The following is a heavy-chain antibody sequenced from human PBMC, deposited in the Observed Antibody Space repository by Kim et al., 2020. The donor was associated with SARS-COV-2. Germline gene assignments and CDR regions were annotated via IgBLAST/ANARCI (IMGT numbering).Heavy chain of an antibody. V-gene: IGHV3-53*01. D-gene: IGHD3-10*01. CDR3: ARVGGNYYGSGSYQEIDY. Sequence: KGRFTISRDNSKNTLYLQMNSPRAEDTAVYYCARVGGNYYGSGSYQEIDYWGQGTLVTVSS. J-gene: IGHJ4*02.